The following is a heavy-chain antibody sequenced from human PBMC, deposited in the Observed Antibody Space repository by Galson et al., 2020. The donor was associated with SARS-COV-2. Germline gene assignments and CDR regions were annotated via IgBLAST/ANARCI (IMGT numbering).Heavy chain of an antibody. Sequence: GESLKISCKASGYTFTGYYIHWVRQAPGQGLEWMGWINPNSGDTNYAQKFQGRVTMTRDTSISTGYMELSRLRSDDTAVYYCAKDLWGNWGLKGSLDYWGQGTLVTVSS. CDR2: INPNSGDT. J-gene: IGHJ4*02. V-gene: IGHV1-2*02. CDR3: AKDLWGNWGLKGSLDY. D-gene: IGHD7-27*01. CDR1: GYTFTGYY.